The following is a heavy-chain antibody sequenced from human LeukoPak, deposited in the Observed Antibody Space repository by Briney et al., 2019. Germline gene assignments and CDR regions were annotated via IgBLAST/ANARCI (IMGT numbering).Heavy chain of an antibody. CDR2: ISSGSTYI. CDR3: VRDRGVRITGTTGY. D-gene: IGHD1-7*01. V-gene: IGHV3-21*01. Sequence: GGSLRLSCAASGFTFSSYSLSWVRQAPGKGLEWVSSISSGSTYIYYADSMRGRFTISRDNAKNSLYLQMNSLRVEDTAVYYCVRDRGVRITGTTGYWGQGTLVTVSS. CDR1: GFTFSSYS. J-gene: IGHJ4*02.